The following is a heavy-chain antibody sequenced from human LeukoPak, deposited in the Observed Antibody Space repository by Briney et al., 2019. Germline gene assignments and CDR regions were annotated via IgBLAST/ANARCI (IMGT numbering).Heavy chain of an antibody. Sequence: PSETLSLTCTVSGGSISSGDYYWSWIRQPPGKGLEWIGYIYYSGSTYYNPSLKSRVTISVDTSKNQFSLKLSSVTAADMAVYYCARSTYCSGGSCYLHFDYWGQGTLVTVSS. CDR1: GGSISSGDYY. D-gene: IGHD2-15*01. CDR3: ARSTYCSGGSCYLHFDY. J-gene: IGHJ4*02. V-gene: IGHV4-30-4*02. CDR2: IYYSGST.